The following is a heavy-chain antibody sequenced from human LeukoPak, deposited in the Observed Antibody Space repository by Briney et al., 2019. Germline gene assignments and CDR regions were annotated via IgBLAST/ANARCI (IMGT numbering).Heavy chain of an antibody. J-gene: IGHJ4*02. CDR1: GFTFSSCS. CDR2: ISSSSSTI. V-gene: IGHV3-48*01. D-gene: IGHD3-16*02. CDR3: ARLFRDYVWGSYRYSYFDY. Sequence: GGSLRLSCAASGFTFSSCSMNWVRQAPGKGLEWVSYISSSSSTIYYADSVKGRFTISRDNAKNSLYLQMNSLRAEDTAVYYCARLFRDYVWGSYRYSYFDYWGQGTLVTVSS.